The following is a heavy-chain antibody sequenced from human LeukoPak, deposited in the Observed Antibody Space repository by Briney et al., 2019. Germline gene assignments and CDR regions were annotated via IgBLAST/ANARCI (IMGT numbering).Heavy chain of an antibody. J-gene: IGHJ4*02. CDR1: RFTFSSYG. CDR2: IRHDGSYQ. D-gene: IGHD6-19*01. V-gene: IGHV3-30*02. CDR3: AKNRDSSDYPRDFDY. Sequence: GGSLRLSCAASRFTFSSYGMHWVRQTPGKGPEWVAFIRHDGSYQQYADSVKGRFTVSRDNSKDTVYLQMNSLRSEDTSVYYCAKNRDSSDYPRDFDYGRQGTLVTVSS.